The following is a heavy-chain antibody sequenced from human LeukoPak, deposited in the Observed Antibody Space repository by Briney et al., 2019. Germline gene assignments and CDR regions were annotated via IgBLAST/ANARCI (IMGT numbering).Heavy chain of an antibody. J-gene: IGHJ6*02. CDR1: GGSISSYY. Sequence: PSETLSLTCTVSGGSISSYYWSWIRQPPGKGLEWIGYIYYSGSTNYNPSLKSRVTISVDTSKNQFSLKLSSVTAADTAVYYCATQASYYYGMDVWGQGTTVTVSS. V-gene: IGHV4-59*08. CDR2: IYYSGST. CDR3: ATQASYYYGMDV.